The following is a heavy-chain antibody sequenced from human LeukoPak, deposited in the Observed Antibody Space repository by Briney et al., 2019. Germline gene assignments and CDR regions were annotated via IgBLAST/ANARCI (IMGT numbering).Heavy chain of an antibody. J-gene: IGHJ3*02. CDR3: ARGGSRSPRDAFDI. D-gene: IGHD3-16*01. CDR1: GYTFTSYG. V-gene: IGHV1-18*01. Sequence: GASVKVSCKASGYTFTSYGISWVRQAPGQGLEWMGWISAYNGNTNYAQKLQGRVTMTTDTSTSTAYMELRSLRSEDTAVYFCARGGSRSPRDAFDIWGQGTMVTVSS. CDR2: ISAYNGNT.